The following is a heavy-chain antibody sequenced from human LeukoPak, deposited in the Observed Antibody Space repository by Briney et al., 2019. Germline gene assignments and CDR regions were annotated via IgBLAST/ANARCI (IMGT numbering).Heavy chain of an antibody. V-gene: IGHV4-59*12. CDR2: IYYSGST. CDR3: ARDDVLYSGSYYSQH. D-gene: IGHD1-26*01. J-gene: IGHJ1*01. CDR1: GGSISSYY. Sequence: SETLSLTCTVSGGSISSYYWSWIRQPPGKGLEWIGNIYYSGSTYYNPSLKSRVTISVDTSKNQFSLKLSSVTAADTAVYYCARDDVLYSGSYYSQHWGQGTLVTVSS.